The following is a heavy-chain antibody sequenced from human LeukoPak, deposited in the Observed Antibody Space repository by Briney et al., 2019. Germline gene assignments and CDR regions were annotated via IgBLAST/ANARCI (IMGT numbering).Heavy chain of an antibody. CDR2: INPNSGGT. D-gene: IGHD4-17*01. J-gene: IGHJ4*02. Sequence: GASVKVSCKASGYTFTGYYMHWVRQAPGQGLEWMGWINPNSGGTNYAQKFQGRVTMTRDTSISTAYMELSRLRSDDTAVYYCATGHDYGDYGQGYWGQGTLVTASS. CDR1: GYTFTGYY. CDR3: ATGHDYGDYGQGY. V-gene: IGHV1-2*02.